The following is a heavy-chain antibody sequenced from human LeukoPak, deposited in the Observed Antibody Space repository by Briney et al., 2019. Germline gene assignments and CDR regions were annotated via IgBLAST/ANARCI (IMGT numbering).Heavy chain of an antibody. CDR1: GFFFTDYA. Sequence: GGSLRLSCAASGFFFTDYAMHWVRQSTEKGLEWLSGIGSAGDTYHPDSVRGRFIISRDIAGNSLYLQMNSLGAGDTAVYYCARGGRGGNSWTIIDFWGQGALVTVSS. V-gene: IGHV3-13*01. J-gene: IGHJ4*02. CDR3: ARGGRGGNSWTIIDF. CDR2: IGSAGDT. D-gene: IGHD6-13*01.